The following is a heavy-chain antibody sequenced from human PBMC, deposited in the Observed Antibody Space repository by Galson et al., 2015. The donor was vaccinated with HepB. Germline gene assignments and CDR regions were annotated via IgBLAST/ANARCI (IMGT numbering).Heavy chain of an antibody. Sequence: SLRLSCAASGFTFGHYGMHWVRQAPGKGLEWVALTSHDGSKTFYADSVKGRFTISRDNSKNTLFLQMNSLRDEDTAVYYCARDRGDLYFYNFYGMDVWGQGTTVTVSS. D-gene: IGHD2-21*02. CDR1: GFTFGHYG. CDR2: TSHDGSKT. J-gene: IGHJ6*02. V-gene: IGHV3-30*03. CDR3: ARDRGDLYFYNFYGMDV.